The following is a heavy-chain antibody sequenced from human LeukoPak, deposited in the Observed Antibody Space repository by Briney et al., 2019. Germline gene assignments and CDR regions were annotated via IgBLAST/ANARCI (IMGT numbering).Heavy chain of an antibody. CDR1: GYTFTSYG. J-gene: IGHJ6*02. V-gene: IGHV1-18*01. CDR3: ARETYSSSWYVRSYYYGMDV. CDR2: ISAYNGNT. D-gene: IGHD6-13*01. Sequence: ASVKVSCKASGYTFTSYGIIWVRQAPGQGLEWMGWISAYNGNTNYAQKLQGRVTMTTDTSTSTAYMELRSLRSDDTAVYYCARETYSSSWYVRSYYYGMDVWGQGTTVTVSS.